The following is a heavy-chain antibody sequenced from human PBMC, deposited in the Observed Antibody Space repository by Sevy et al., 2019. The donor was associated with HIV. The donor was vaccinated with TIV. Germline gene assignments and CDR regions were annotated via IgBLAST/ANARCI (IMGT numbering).Heavy chain of an antibody. CDR1: GFSFNNHW. CDR3: ARLPTGLQSFNYLLSTYFDS. V-gene: IGHV3-7*01. D-gene: IGHD3-9*01. J-gene: IGHJ4*02. CDR2: IKHDGSEK. Sequence: GGSLRLSCAASGFSFNNHWMSWVRQAPEKGLEWVANIKHDGSEKYYADSLEGRFAVSRDNAKNSLFLQINSLRVDDTAVDFFARLPTGLQSFNYLLSTYFDSWGQGTLVTVSS.